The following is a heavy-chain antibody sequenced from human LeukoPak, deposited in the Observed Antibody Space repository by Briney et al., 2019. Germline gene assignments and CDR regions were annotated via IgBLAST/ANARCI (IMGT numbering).Heavy chain of an antibody. V-gene: IGHV1-18*01. Sequence: ASVKVSCKASGYTFTSYGISWVRQAPGQGLEWMGWISAYNGNTNYAQKLQGRVTMTTDTCTSTAYMELRSLRSDDTAVYYCARDSPYYDFWSGHVSPDYWGQGTLVTVSS. CDR3: ARDSPYYDFWSGHVSPDY. D-gene: IGHD3-3*01. CDR1: GYTFTSYG. J-gene: IGHJ4*02. CDR2: ISAYNGNT.